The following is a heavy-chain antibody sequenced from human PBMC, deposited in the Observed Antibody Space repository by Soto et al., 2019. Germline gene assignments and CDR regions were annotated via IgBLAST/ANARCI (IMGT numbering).Heavy chain of an antibody. Sequence: SETMSLTCTVSGGSISGYYWSWIRQPPGKRLEWIGYIDYYGSTNYNPSLKSRVTISVDTSKNQFSLKLSSVTAADTAVYYCASGKVEHYGMDVWGQGTTVTVSS. CDR3: ASGKVEHYGMDV. J-gene: IGHJ6*02. V-gene: IGHV4-59*08. CDR2: IDYYGST. CDR1: GGSISGYY.